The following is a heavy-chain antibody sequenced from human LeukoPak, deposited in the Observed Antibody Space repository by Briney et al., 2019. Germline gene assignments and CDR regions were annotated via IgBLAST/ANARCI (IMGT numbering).Heavy chain of an antibody. CDR1: GYGFTSYW. Sequence: GESLKISCKGSGYGFTSYWIGWVRQMPGKGLEWMGIIYPGDSDTRYSPSFQGQVTISADKSISTAYLQWSSLKASDTAMYYCARRDGSGWYGGWFDPWGQGTLVTVSS. J-gene: IGHJ5*02. CDR3: ARRDGSGWYGGWFDP. CDR2: IYPGDSDT. V-gene: IGHV5-51*01. D-gene: IGHD6-19*01.